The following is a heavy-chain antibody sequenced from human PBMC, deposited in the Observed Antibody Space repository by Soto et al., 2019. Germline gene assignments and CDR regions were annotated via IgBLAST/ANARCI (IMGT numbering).Heavy chain of an antibody. J-gene: IGHJ6*02. D-gene: IGHD5-18*01. CDR2: IIPIFGTI. CDR3: ARDVRGYGTEDYYYYGMDV. V-gene: IGHV1-69*13. Sequence: SVKVSCKASGGTFSSYVINWVRQAPGQGLDWMGGIIPIFGTINYAQKFQDRVTITADESTSTAYMELSSLRSEDTAVYFCARDVRGYGTEDYYYYGMDVWGQGTTVTVSS. CDR1: GGTFSSYV.